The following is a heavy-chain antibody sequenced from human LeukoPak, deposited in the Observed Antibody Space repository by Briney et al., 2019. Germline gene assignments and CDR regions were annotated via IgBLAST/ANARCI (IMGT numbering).Heavy chain of an antibody. V-gene: IGHV5-51*01. D-gene: IGHD3-10*01. J-gene: IGHJ4*02. CDR3: ARPLVRGVNPLYYFDY. Sequence: GESLKISCKGSGYSFTTYWIGWVRQMPGKGLEWMGIIYPGDSDTRYSPSFQGQVTMSADKSISTAYLQWSSLKASDTAMYYCARPLVRGVNPLYYFDYWGQGTLVTVSS. CDR2: IYPGDSDT. CDR1: GYSFTTYW.